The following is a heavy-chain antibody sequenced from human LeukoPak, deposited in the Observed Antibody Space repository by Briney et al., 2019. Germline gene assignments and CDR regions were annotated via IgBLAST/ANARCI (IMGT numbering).Heavy chain of an antibody. D-gene: IGHD3-10*01. V-gene: IGHV3-48*03. J-gene: IGHJ4*02. Sequence: GGSLRLSCAASGFTFSSYEMNWVRQAPGKGLEWISYISSSNTICYADSVKGRFTISRDNANNSLYLQMNSLRAEDTAVYYCARDHYYGSGSFDYWGQGTLVTVSS. CDR2: ISSSNTI. CDR3: ARDHYYGSGSFDY. CDR1: GFTFSSYE.